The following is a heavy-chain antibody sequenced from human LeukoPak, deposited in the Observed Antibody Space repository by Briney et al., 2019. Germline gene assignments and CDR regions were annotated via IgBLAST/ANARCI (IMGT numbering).Heavy chain of an antibody. V-gene: IGHV1-3*01. J-gene: IGHJ6*02. CDR3: ARELGYCSSTSCYHPPFYYYYYYGMDV. CDR2: INAGNGNT. CDR1: GYTLTSYA. Sequence: ASVKVSCKASGYTLTSYAMHWVRQAPRQRLEWMGWINAGNGNTKYSQKFQGRVTITRDTSASTAYMELSSLRSEDTAVYYCARELGYCSSTSCYHPPFYYYYYYGMDVWGQGTTVTVSS. D-gene: IGHD2-2*01.